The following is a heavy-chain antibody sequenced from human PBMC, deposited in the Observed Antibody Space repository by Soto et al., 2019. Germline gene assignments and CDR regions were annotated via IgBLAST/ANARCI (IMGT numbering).Heavy chain of an antibody. CDR3: ARESPAAGVDY. D-gene: IGHD2-15*01. Sequence: PSETLSLTCTVFGGSVSSGSYYWSWIRQPPGKGLEWIGYIYSSGSTNYNPSLKSRVTISVDTSKNQFSLKLSSVTAADTAVYYCARESPAAGVDYWGQGTLVTVSS. V-gene: IGHV4-61*01. CDR2: IYSSGST. J-gene: IGHJ4*02. CDR1: GGSVSSGSYY.